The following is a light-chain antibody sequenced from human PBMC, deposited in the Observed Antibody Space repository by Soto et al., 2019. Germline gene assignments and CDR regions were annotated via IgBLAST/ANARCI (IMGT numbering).Light chain of an antibody. CDR3: QQSYSAPRT. Sequence: DIQMTQSPSSLSASVGDRVTITCRASQSIGTYLSWYQQKPGKAPKLLIYGASNLQSGVPSRFSGSGSETGFTLTISSLQPEDFATYYCQQSYSAPRTFGQGTKADIK. CDR1: QSIGTY. V-gene: IGKV1-39*01. CDR2: GAS. J-gene: IGKJ2*01.